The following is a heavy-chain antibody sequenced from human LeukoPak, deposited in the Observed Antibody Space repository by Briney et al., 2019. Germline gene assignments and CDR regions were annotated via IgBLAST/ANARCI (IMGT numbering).Heavy chain of an antibody. D-gene: IGHD6-19*01. Sequence: PGGSLRLSCAASGFTFSSYAMSWVRQAPGKGLEWVSAISGSGGSTYYADSVKGRFTISRDNSKNTLYLQMNSLRAEDTAVYYCARDSWLVGNYYYYYYMDVWGKGTTVTVSS. V-gene: IGHV3-23*01. J-gene: IGHJ6*03. CDR3: ARDSWLVGNYYYYYYMDV. CDR1: GFTFSSYA. CDR2: ISGSGGST.